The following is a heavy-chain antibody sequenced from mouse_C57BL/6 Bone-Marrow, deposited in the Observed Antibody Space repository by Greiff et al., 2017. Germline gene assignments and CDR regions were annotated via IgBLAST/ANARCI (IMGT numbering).Heavy chain of an antibody. CDR1: GFTFSDYY. CDR2: ISNGGGST. V-gene: IGHV5-12*01. J-gene: IGHJ2*01. Sequence: EVQGVESGGGLVQPGGSLKLSCAASGFTFSDYYMYWVRQTPEKRLEWVAYISNGGGSTYYPDTVKGRFTSSRDNDKNTLYLQMGRLKSEDTAIYYCARHGNYFDYWVQGTTLTVSS. D-gene: IGHD1-1*02. CDR3: ARHGNYFDY.